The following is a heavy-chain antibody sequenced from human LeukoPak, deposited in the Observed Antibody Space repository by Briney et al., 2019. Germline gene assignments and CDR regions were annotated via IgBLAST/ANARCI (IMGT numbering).Heavy chain of an antibody. J-gene: IGHJ3*02. CDR2: IYYSGST. CDR1: GGSISSSSYY. CDR3: ARHSGGYNYDAFDI. V-gene: IGHV4-39*01. Sequence: PSETLSLTCTVSGGSISSSSYYWGWIRQPPGKGLEWIGSIYYSGSTYYNPSLKSRVTISVDTSKNQFSLKLSSVTAADTAVYYCARHSGGYNYDAFDIWGQGTMVTVSS. D-gene: IGHD5-24*01.